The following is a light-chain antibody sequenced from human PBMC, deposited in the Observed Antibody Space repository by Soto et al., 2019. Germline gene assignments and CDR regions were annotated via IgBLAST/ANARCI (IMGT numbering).Light chain of an antibody. J-gene: IGLJ1*01. V-gene: IGLV2-14*01. CDR2: EVT. CDR1: STDVGGYNA. Sequence: QSALSQPASVSGSHGQTITISCTGTSTDVGGYNAVSWYQHHPGKAPKLIIYEVTHRPSGVSDRFSASKSGNTASLTISGLQAEDEADYYCNSFRVSHLYVFGTGTKLTVL. CDR3: NSFRVSHLYV.